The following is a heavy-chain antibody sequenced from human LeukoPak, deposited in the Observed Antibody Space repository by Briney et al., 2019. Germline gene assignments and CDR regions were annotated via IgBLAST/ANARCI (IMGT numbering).Heavy chain of an antibody. Sequence: PSETLSLTCTVSGGSISSSIYFWGWIRQPPGKGLEWIGSIHYSGSTYHDPSLKSRVTVSLDTSKNQFSLRLTSVTAADTAAYYCARRGGIIRGVASYYYMDVWGKGTTVTISS. CDR1: GGSISSSIYF. D-gene: IGHD3-10*01. CDR3: ARRGGIIRGVASYYYMDV. CDR2: IHYSGST. V-gene: IGHV4-39*01. J-gene: IGHJ6*03.